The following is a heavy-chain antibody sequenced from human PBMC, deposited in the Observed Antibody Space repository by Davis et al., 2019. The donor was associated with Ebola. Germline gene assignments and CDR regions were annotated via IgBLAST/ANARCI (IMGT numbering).Heavy chain of an antibody. V-gene: IGHV3-9*01. J-gene: IGHJ6*04. CDR1: GFTFDNYA. CDR2: ISWNSGSI. Sequence: PGGSLRLSCAASGFTFDNYAMHWVRQAPGKGLEWVSGISWNSGSIGYADSVKGRFTISRDNAKNSLYLQMNSLRAEDTALYYCAKDISDSSSLFYYGMDVWGKGTTVTVSS. D-gene: IGHD6-13*01. CDR3: AKDISDSSSLFYYGMDV.